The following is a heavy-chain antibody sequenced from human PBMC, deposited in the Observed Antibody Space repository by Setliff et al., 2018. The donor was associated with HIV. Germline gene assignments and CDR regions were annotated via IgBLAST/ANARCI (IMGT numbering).Heavy chain of an antibody. CDR3: ARDRLPKWGSHYTY. D-gene: IGHD3-3*01. CDR2: INPNNDDT. J-gene: IGHJ4*02. CDR1: GYTFTDYY. Sequence: ASVKASCKASGYTFTDYYLHWVRQAPGQGLEWMGWINPNNDDTKSAQKFQGRVTMTRDTSISTAYMELSSLRSDDTAVYYCARDRLPKWGSHYTYWGQGTMVTVSS. V-gene: IGHV1-2*02.